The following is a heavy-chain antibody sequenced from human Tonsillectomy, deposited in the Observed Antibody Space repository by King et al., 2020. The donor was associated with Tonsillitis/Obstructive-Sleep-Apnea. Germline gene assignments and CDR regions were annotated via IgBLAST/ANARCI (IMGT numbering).Heavy chain of an antibody. V-gene: IGHV5-10-1*03. CDR1: GYRFTSYW. D-gene: IGHD2-15*01. CDR3: ATLGCTGSSCHYSYGMDV. Sequence: VQLVESGAEVKKPGESLRISCKASGYRFTSYWISWVRQMPGKGLEWMGRFDHSGSYSSYSPSFQGHVTISADKSISTAYLQWSSLKASDTAMYYCATLGCTGSSCHYSYGMDVWGQGTTVTVSS. CDR2: FDHSGSYS. J-gene: IGHJ6*02.